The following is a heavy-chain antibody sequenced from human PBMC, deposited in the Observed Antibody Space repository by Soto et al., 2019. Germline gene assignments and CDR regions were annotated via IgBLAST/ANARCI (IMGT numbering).Heavy chain of an antibody. D-gene: IGHD4-17*01. CDR1: GFTFSDYY. Sequence: GGSLRLSCAASGFTFSDYYMSWIRQAPGEGLEWVSYISSSGSTIYYADSVKGRFTISRDNAKNSLYLQMNSLRAEDTAVYYCARARVSTVTSDYYFDYWGQGTLVTVSS. CDR3: ARARVSTVTSDYYFDY. V-gene: IGHV3-11*01. J-gene: IGHJ4*02. CDR2: ISSSGSTI.